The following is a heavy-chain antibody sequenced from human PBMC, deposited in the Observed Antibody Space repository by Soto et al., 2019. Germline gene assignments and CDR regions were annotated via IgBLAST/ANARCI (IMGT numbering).Heavy chain of an antibody. CDR1: GVTFRNYW. D-gene: IGHD6-19*01. J-gene: IGHJ4*02. CDR2: ISGDETST. V-gene: IGHV3-74*01. CDR3: SAVPGIAVGGLDI. Sequence: PGGSLRLSCAASGVTFRNYWMHWVRQAPGKGLIWVSRISGDETSTSYADSVMGRFTISRDNAKKTLHLQMNNLRVEDTAVYYCSAVPGIAVGGLDIWGQGTLVTVSS.